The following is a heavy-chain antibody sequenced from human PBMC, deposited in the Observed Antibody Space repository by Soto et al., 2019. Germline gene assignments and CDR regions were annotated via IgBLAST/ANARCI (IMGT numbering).Heavy chain of an antibody. V-gene: IGHV3-23*01. CDR2: IVGCDGGRSLTK. CDR3: VKNYIQLDV. J-gene: IGHJ4*02. Sequence: GGSLILSCAACGFIVRSFAVTWVRQAPGKGMEWVSAIVGCDGGRSLTKYYADSVKVRFTISKDNSKNMLYLEMNSLRAEDTAVYYCVKNYIQLDVGGQGTRVTVSS. CDR1: GFIVRSFA. D-gene: IGHD5-18*01.